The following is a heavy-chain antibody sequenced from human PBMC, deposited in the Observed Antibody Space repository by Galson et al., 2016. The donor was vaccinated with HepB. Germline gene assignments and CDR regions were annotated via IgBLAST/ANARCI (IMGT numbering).Heavy chain of an antibody. CDR3: AKAGYSARWYVEPVDY. D-gene: IGHD5-12*01. V-gene: IGHV3-23*01. Sequence: SLRLSCAASGFTFSRYAMSWVRQAPGKGLEWVSAISGSGDHTNNADSVKGRFTISRDNSKSTIYLQMNSVRVDDTAVYFCAKAGYSARWYVEPVDYWGQGTLVSVSS. CDR1: GFTFSRYA. J-gene: IGHJ4*02. CDR2: ISGSGDHT.